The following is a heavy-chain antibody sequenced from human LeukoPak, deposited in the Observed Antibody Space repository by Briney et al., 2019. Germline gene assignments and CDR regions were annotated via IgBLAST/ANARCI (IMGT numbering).Heavy chain of an antibody. CDR1: GYTFTSYG. D-gene: IGHD5-18*01. Sequence: ASVKVSCKASGYTFTSYGISWVRQAPGQGLEWMGWISAYNGNTNYAQKLQGRLTMTTDTSTSTAYMELRSLRSDDTAVYYCARVTLDTAMSWFDPWGQGTLVTVSS. J-gene: IGHJ5*02. CDR2: ISAYNGNT. CDR3: ARVTLDTAMSWFDP. V-gene: IGHV1-18*01.